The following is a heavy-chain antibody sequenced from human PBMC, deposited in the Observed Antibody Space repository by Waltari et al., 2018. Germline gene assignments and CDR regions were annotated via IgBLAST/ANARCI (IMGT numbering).Heavy chain of an antibody. CDR1: GFPFSTYD. Sequence: EVQLVESGGDLVQPGGSLRLSCAASGFPFSTYDMNWVRQAPGKGLEWVSYISRSSAYIYYADSVKGRFTVSRDNAKNSLFLQMSFLRAEDTAVYYCTRVWCTGSGCSEYYFDSWGQGVLVTVSS. D-gene: IGHD2-8*02. V-gene: IGHV3-21*02. CDR2: ISRSSAYI. J-gene: IGHJ4*02. CDR3: TRVWCTGSGCSEYYFDS.